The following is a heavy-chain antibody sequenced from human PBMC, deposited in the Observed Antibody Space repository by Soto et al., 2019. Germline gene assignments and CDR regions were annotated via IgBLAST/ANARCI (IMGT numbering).Heavy chain of an antibody. CDR1: AGSFSHYY. CDR2: IKHGGSS. J-gene: IGHJ3*02. Sequence: QVQQQPWGAGLLKPSETLYLTCTVYAGSFSHYYWNWIRQSPGKGLEWIGKIKHGGSSSYNPYLRRRVSSSVNMSKNQFSLTVSSETAAYTAVYYWAKCGSSDWQGALDIWGQGTTVTVSS. CDR3: AKCGSSDWQGALDI. V-gene: IGHV4-34*01. D-gene: IGHD6-19*01.